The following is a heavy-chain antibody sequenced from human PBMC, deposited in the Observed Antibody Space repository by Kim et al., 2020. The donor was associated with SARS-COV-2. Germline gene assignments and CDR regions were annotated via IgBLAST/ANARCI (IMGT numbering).Heavy chain of an antibody. D-gene: IGHD6-6*01. CDR1: AFTFSNYW. CDR3: VRMESSSGSGFDN. Sequence: GGSLRLSCAASAFTFSNYWMHWVRQAPGKGLVWVSRINTDGSSATYAGSVKGRFTISRDNAKNTVYLQMNSLRVEDTAVYYCVRMESSSGSGFDNWGQGT. CDR2: INTDGSSA. V-gene: IGHV3-74*03. J-gene: IGHJ4*03.